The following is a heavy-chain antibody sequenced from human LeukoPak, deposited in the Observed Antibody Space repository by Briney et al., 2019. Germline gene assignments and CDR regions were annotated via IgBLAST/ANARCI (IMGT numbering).Heavy chain of an antibody. CDR3: ARGGRAYYDFWTGRFDY. D-gene: IGHD3-3*01. V-gene: IGHV3-30-3*01. CDR1: GFRFSSYT. J-gene: IGHJ4*02. CDR2: ISFDGSNK. Sequence: GGSLRLSCAASGFRFSSYTMHWVRQAPGKGLEWVAVISFDGSNKHYADSVKGRFTISRDNSKNTLYLQMNSLRAEDTAVYYCARGGRAYYDFWTGRFDYWGQGTLVTVSS.